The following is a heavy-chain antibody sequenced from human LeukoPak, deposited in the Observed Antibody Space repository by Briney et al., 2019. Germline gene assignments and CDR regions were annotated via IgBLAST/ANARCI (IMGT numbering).Heavy chain of an antibody. CDR2: IRTSGIT. J-gene: IGHJ6*03. V-gene: IGHV4-4*07. CDR3: ARVRTYGSGPNYYYYMDV. CDR1: GGSIRTFY. Sequence: SETLSLTCTVSGGSIRTFYWSWIRQPAGKGLEWIGRIRTSGITNYNPSLKSRVTMSVDTSKNQFSLKLSSVTAADTALYYCARVRTYGSGPNYYYYMDVWGKGTTVTISS. D-gene: IGHD3-10*01.